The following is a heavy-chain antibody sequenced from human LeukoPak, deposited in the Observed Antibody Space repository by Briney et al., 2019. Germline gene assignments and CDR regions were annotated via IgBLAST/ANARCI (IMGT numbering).Heavy chain of an antibody. CDR1: GGSISSSSYY. V-gene: IGHV4-39*02. CDR2: IYYSGST. D-gene: IGHD2-2*01. CDR3: ARRSEYCSGTTCHDY. J-gene: IGHJ4*02. Sequence: PSETLSLTCTVSGGSISSSSYYWDWIRQPPGKGLEWIGSIYYSGSTYYNSSLKSRVTISVDTSKNHFSLKLNSVTAAGTAVYYCARRSEYCSGTTCHDYWGQGTLVTVSS.